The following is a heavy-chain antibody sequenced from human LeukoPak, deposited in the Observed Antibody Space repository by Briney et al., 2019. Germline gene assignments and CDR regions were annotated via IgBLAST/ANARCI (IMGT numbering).Heavy chain of an antibody. CDR3: ARESYDSSGYDDY. D-gene: IGHD3-22*01. CDR1: GFTFSSYA. Sequence: QSGGSLRLSCAASGFTFSSYAMSWVRQAPGKGLEWVSAISGSGGSTYYADSVKGRFTISRENAKNSLYLQMSSLRAGDTAVYYCARESYDSSGYDDYWGQGTLVTVSS. V-gene: IGHV3-23*01. CDR2: ISGSGGST. J-gene: IGHJ4*02.